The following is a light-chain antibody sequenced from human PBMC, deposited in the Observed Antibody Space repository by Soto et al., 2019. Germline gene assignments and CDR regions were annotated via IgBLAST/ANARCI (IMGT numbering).Light chain of an antibody. Sequence: EIVINQSPATLSVSPGERATLSCRAIHRVSSYLAWYQQKPGQAPRLLIFATSTRATGIPARFSGSGSGTEFTLTISSLQSEDFAVYYCQQYNNWPPTWTFGQGTKVDIK. CDR1: HRVSSY. CDR2: ATS. J-gene: IGKJ1*01. V-gene: IGKV3-15*01. CDR3: QQYNNWPPTWT.